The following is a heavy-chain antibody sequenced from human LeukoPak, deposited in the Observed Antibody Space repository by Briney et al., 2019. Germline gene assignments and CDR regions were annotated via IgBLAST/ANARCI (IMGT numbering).Heavy chain of an antibody. D-gene: IGHD1-26*01. Sequence: KESGPTLVKPTQTLTLTCNVSGFSLSTTGLGVGWIRQPPGKALEWLGIIYWDDDERYSPSLKSRLTITQDTSKKQVVLTMTNMDPVDTATYYCAQGGSSCFDYWGQGILVTVSS. J-gene: IGHJ4*02. CDR3: AQGGSSCFDY. CDR1: GFSLSTTGLG. CDR2: IYWDDDE. V-gene: IGHV2-5*02.